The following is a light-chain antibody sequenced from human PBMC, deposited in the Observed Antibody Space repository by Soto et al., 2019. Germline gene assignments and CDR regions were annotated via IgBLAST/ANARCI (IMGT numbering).Light chain of an antibody. CDR1: SSDVGGYQY. V-gene: IGLV2-8*01. CDR3: SSYAGSNNYV. Sequence: SVLTQPPSASGSPGQSVTISCTATSSDVGGYQYVSGYQQYPGKAPKLMIYAVNKRPSGVPDRFSGSRSGNTASLTVSGLQAEDEADYYCSSYAGSNNYVFGTGTKVTVL. CDR2: AVN. J-gene: IGLJ1*01.